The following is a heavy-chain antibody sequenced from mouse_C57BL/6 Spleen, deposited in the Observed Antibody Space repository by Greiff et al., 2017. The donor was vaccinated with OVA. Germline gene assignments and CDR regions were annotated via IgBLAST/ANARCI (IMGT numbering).Heavy chain of an antibody. Sequence: EVMLVESGEGLVKPGGSLKLSCAASGFTFSSYAMSWVRQTPEKRLEWVAYISSGGNYIYYAHTVKGRFTIASDNARNTLYLQMSSLKSEDTAMYYGTRDDNYGYFDVWGTGTTVTVSA. V-gene: IGHV5-9-1*02. J-gene: IGHJ1*03. CDR2: ISSGGNYI. CDR3: TRDDNYGYFDV. CDR1: GFTFSSYA.